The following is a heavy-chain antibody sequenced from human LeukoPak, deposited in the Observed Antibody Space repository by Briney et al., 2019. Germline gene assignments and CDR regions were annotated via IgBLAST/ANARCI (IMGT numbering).Heavy chain of an antibody. CDR3: ARVTIFGVVYFDY. J-gene: IGHJ4*02. CDR1: GYTFTGYY. CDR2: INPNSGGT. Sequence: ASVKVSCKASGYTFTGYYMHWVRQAPGQGLEWMGWINPNSGGTNYAQKFQGRVTMTRDTSISTAYMELSRLRSDDTAVYYCARVTIFGVVYFDYWGQGTLVTVSS. V-gene: IGHV1-2*02. D-gene: IGHD3-3*01.